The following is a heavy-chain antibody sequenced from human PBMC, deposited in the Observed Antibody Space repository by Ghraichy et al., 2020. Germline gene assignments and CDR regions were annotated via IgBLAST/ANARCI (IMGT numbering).Heavy chain of an antibody. D-gene: IGHD2-15*01. CDR1: GFTFSSYV. Sequence: GGSLRLSCAASGFTFSSYVMSWVRQAPGKGLEWVSAISGSGGNTYYADSVKGRFTFSRDNSKNTLYLQMNSLRAEDTAVYYCAKDGGRGGGSCFHPWGQGTLVTVSS. CDR3: AKDGGRGGGSCFHP. CDR2: ISGSGGNT. J-gene: IGHJ5*02. V-gene: IGHV3-23*01.